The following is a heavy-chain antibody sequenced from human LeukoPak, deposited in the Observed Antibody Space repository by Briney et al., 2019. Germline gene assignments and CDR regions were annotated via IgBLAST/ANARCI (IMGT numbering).Heavy chain of an antibody. V-gene: IGHV1-69*04. Sequence: SVKVSCKASGGTFSSYAISWVRQAPGQGLEWMGSIIPVLGKATYAQKFQGRVTITADKSTSVAFMEVTRLTSEDTAVYYCARVDDDSSYALDIWGQGTLVTVSS. CDR2: IIPVLGKA. D-gene: IGHD3-10*01. J-gene: IGHJ3*02. CDR3: ARVDDDSSYALDI. CDR1: GGTFSSYA.